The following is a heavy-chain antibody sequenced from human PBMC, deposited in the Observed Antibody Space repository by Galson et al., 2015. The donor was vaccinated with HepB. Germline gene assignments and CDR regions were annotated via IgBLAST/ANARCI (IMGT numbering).Heavy chain of an antibody. D-gene: IGHD2-15*01. CDR1: GFSLSASGVG. J-gene: IGHJ4*02. CDR3: AHGGILPNV. CDR2: IYWNDDK. Sequence: PALVKPTQTLTLTCTFSGFSLSASGVGVGWIRQPPGKALEWLAIIYWNDDKRYSPSLKSRLTIIKDTSKNQVVLTMTNMDPVDTATYYCAHGGILPNVWGQGTLVTVSS. V-gene: IGHV2-5*01.